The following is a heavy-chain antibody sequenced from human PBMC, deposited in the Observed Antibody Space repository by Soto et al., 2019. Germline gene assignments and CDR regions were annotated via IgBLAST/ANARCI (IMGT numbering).Heavy chain of an antibody. D-gene: IGHD5-12*01. V-gene: IGHV3-74*01. CDR1: GFTFSSYW. CDR3: AREKGYVIRFDP. CDR2: INSDGSST. J-gene: IGHJ5*02. Sequence: PGGSLRLSCAASGFTFSSYWMHWVRQAPGKGLVWVSRINSDGSSTSYADSVKGRFTISRDNAKNTLYLQMSSLRAEDTAVYYCAREKGYVIRFDPWGQGTLVTVSS.